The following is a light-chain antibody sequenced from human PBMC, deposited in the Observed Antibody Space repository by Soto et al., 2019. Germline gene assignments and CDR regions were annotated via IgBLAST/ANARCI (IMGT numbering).Light chain of an antibody. V-gene: IGKV1-39*01. CDR3: KQSKSFPLT. J-gene: IGKJ4*01. CDR2: AAS. CDR1: QSISSY. Sequence: DSQKTQTPSSLSASVGERVTITCRASQSISSYLNWYQQKPGKAPKLLIYAASSLQSGVPSRFSGSGSGTDFTLTISSLQPEDFATYYCKQSKSFPLTFGGGTKVDIK.